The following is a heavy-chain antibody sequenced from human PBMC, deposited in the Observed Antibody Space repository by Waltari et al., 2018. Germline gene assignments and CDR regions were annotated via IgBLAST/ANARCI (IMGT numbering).Heavy chain of an antibody. J-gene: IGHJ4*02. CDR3: ARGWVTVVVVIIPYFDY. Sequence: QVQLVQSGAEVKKPGASVKVSCKASGYTFTSYAMHWVRQAPGQRLEWMGWINAGNGNTKYSQKFQGRVTITRDTSASTAYMELSSLRSEDTAVYYCARGWVTVVVVIIPYFDYWGQGTLVTVSS. CDR2: INAGNGNT. V-gene: IGHV1-3*01. D-gene: IGHD3-22*01. CDR1: GYTFTSYA.